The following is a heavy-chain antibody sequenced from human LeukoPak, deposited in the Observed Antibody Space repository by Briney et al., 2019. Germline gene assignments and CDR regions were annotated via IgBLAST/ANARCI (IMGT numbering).Heavy chain of an antibody. CDR3: ARELSSGWPINWFDP. D-gene: IGHD6-19*01. CDR2: IYTSGST. CDR1: GGSISSGSYY. Sequence: SETLSLTCTVSGGSISSGSYYWSWIRQPAGKGLEWIGRIYTSGSTNYNPSLKSRVTISVDTSKSQFSLKLSSVTAADTAVYYCARELSSGWPINWFDPWGQGTLVTASS. J-gene: IGHJ5*02. V-gene: IGHV4-61*02.